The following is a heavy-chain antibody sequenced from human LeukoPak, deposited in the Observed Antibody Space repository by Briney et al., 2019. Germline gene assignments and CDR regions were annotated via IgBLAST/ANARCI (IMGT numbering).Heavy chain of an antibody. D-gene: IGHD3-16*01. CDR1: GYTFTSYA. Sequence: ASVKVSCKASGYTFTSYAMHWVRQTPGQRLEWMGWINAGNGNTKYSQKFQGRVTITRDTSASTAYMELSSLRSEDTAVYYCARDTATMGDMAYWGQGTLVTVSS. V-gene: IGHV1-3*01. CDR3: ARDTATMGDMAY. CDR2: INAGNGNT. J-gene: IGHJ4*02.